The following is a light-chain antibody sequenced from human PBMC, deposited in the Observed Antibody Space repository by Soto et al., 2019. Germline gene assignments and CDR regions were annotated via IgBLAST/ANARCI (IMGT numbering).Light chain of an antibody. CDR2: DAS. V-gene: IGKV3-11*01. CDR1: QSVSSY. CDR3: QQRSNWSVT. J-gene: IGKJ3*01. Sequence: EIVLTQSPATLSLSPGERATLSCRASQSVSSYLAWYQQKPGQAPRLLIYDASNRATGIPARFSGSGSGIDFTLTISSLEPEDFAVYYCQQRSNWSVTFGPGTKVDIK.